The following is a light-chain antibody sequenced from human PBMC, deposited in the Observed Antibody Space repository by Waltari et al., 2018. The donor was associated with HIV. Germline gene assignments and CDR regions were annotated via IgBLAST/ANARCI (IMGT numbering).Light chain of an antibody. Sequence: QSVLTQPPSVSGAPGQRVTISCTGSSPNIGADYPLNWYQQLPGTAPKLLIYGYNNRPSGVPDRFSGSKSGTSASLAISGLQAEDEADYYCHSYDSSLDGWVFGGGTKLTVL. CDR3: HSYDSSLDGWV. CDR1: SPNIGADYP. CDR2: GYN. J-gene: IGLJ3*02. V-gene: IGLV1-40*01.